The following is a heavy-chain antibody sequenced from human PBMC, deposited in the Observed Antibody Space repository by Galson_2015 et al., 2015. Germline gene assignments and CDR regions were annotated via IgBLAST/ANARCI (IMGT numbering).Heavy chain of an antibody. CDR2: INSKGNGGTT. D-gene: IGHD3-22*01. V-gene: IGHV3-15*01. CDR1: GFTFGNAW. CDR3: ATEYYYDSSGYYHDY. J-gene: IGHJ4*02. Sequence: SLRLSCAASGFTFGNAWMSWVRQAPGKGLEWAGRINSKGNGGTTEYAASVRGRFTISRDDSKNTLYLQMNSLKTEDTAVYYCATEYYYDSSGYYHDYWGQGTLVTVSS.